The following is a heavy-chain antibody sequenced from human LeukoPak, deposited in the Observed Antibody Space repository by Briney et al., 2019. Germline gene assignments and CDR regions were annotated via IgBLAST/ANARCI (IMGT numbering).Heavy chain of an antibody. CDR1: GGSISSYY. CDR3: ATTHDYGDYVGGYYFDY. J-gene: IGHJ4*02. V-gene: IGHV4-59*01. D-gene: IGHD4-17*01. CDR2: LYYSGST. Sequence: SETLSLTCTVSGGSISSYYWSWIRQPPGKGLEWIGYLYYSGSTNYNPSLKSRVTISVDTSKNQFSLKLSSVTAADTAVYYCATTHDYGDYVGGYYFDYWGQGTLVTVSS.